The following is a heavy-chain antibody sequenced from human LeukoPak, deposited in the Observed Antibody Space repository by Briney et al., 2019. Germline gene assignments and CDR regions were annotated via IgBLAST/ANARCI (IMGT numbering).Heavy chain of an antibody. J-gene: IGHJ5*02. D-gene: IGHD6-19*01. V-gene: IGHV3-23*01. CDR3: AKLGGYSSTSSHH. CDR2: VTGSGGST. Sequence: PGGSLRLSCAASGFTFSSYVMSWVRQAPGKGLEWVSTVTGSGGSTYYADSVKGRFTISRDNSKNTLYLKMNSLRAEDTAIYYCAKLGGYSSTSSHHWGQGPLVPVSS. CDR1: GFTFSSYV.